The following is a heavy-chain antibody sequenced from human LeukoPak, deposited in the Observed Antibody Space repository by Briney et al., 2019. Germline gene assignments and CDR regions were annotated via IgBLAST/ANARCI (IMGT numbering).Heavy chain of an antibody. CDR2: ISYDGSNK. J-gene: IGHJ4*02. CDR1: GFTFSSYG. Sequence: GGSLRLSCAASGFTFSSYGMHWVRQAPGKGLEWVAVISYDGSNKYYADSVKGRFTISRDNAKNSLYLQMNSLRAEDTAVYYCARVLSTVTTFDYWGQGTLVTVSS. CDR3: ARVLSTVTTFDY. V-gene: IGHV3-30*03. D-gene: IGHD4-17*01.